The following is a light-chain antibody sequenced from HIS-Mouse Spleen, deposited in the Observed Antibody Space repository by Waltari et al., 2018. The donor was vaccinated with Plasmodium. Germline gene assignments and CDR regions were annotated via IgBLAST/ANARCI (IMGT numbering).Light chain of an antibody. CDR3: QQNYNTWT. CDR1: QSISSY. J-gene: IGKJ1*01. CDR2: AAS. Sequence: DIQMTQSPSSLSASVGDRVTITCRASQSISSYLNWYQQKPGKAPKLLIYAASSLQSGFPSRFSGSGSGTDFTLTISSLQPEEFATYYCQQNYNTWTFGQGTKVEIK. V-gene: IGKV1-39*01.